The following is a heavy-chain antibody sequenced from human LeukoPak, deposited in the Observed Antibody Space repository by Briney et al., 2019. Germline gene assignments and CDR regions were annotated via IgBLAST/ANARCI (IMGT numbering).Heavy chain of an antibody. CDR3: ARCRGVLLWFGEGLYYFDY. J-gene: IGHJ4*02. D-gene: IGHD3-10*01. V-gene: IGHV4-39*01. CDR2: IYYSGST. CDR1: GGSISSSSYY. Sequence: SETLSLTCTVSGGSISSSSYYWGWIRQPPGKGLERIGSIYYSGSTYYNPSLKSRVTISVDTSKNQFSLKLSSVPAADTAVYYCARCRGVLLWFGEGLYYFDYWGQGTLVTVSS.